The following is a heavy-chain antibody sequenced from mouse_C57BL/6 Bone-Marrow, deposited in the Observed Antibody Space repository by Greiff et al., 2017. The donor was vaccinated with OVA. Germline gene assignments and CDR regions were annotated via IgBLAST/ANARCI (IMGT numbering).Heavy chain of an antibody. CDR1: GYTFTSYW. Sequence: QVQLQQPGAELVKPGASVKMSCKASGYTFTSYWITWVTQRPGQGLEWIGDIYPGSGSTNYNEKFKSKATLTVDTSSSTAYLQLSSLTSEAAAVYYFARSLSDYFDYWGQGTTRSVSS. V-gene: IGHV1-55*01. CDR3: ARSLSDYFDY. CDR2: IYPGSGST. J-gene: IGHJ2*01. D-gene: IGHD1-1*02.